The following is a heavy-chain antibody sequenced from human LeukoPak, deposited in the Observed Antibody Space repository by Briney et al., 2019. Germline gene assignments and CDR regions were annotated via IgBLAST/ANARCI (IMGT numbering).Heavy chain of an antibody. V-gene: IGHV4-38-2*02. D-gene: IGHD3-10*01. CDR3: ARVAVLLWFGGLGGFDP. Sequence: SETLSLTCTVSGYSISSGYYWGWIRPPPGKGLEWIGEINHSGSTNYNPSLKSRVTISVDTSKNQFSLKLSSVTAADTAVYYCARVAVLLWFGGLGGFDPWGQGTLVTVSS. J-gene: IGHJ5*02. CDR1: GYSISSGYY. CDR2: INHSGST.